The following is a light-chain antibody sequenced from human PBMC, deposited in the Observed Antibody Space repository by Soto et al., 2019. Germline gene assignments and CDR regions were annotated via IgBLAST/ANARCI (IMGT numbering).Light chain of an antibody. J-gene: IGKJ1*01. CDR3: QQYSTYSWT. CDR1: QTISSW. Sequence: DIQMTQSPSTLSASVGDRVTITCRASQTISSWLAWYQQKPGKAPKLLIYKASSLESGVPSRFSGSGSGTEFTLTISSLQPDDFATYYCQQYSTYSWTFDQWTKVEIK. V-gene: IGKV1-5*03. CDR2: KAS.